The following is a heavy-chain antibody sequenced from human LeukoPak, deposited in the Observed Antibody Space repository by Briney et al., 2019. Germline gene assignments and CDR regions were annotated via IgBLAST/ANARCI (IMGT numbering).Heavy chain of an antibody. CDR1: GYTFTGYY. CDR2: INPNSGGT. J-gene: IGHJ4*02. CDR3: ARVYDYVWGSLPRDY. Sequence: ASVKVSCKASGYTFTGYYMHWVRQAPGQGLEWMGWINPNSGGTNYAQKLQGRVTMTTDTSTSTAYMELRSLRSDDTAVYYCARVYDYVWGSLPRDYWGQGTLVTVSS. V-gene: IGHV1-2*02. D-gene: IGHD3-16*01.